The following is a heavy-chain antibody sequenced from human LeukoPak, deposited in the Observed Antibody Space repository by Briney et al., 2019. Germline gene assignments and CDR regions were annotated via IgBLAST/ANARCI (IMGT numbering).Heavy chain of an antibody. Sequence: GGSLRLSCVGSGFTFSADSMNWVRQAPDKGLEWISYISRSGSTTYYGDSVKGRSTISRDNAKNSVFLQLNSLRDEATAVYFCARDRPGKYCFDSWGQGALVIVSS. CDR2: ISRSGSTT. V-gene: IGHV3-48*02. CDR1: GFTFSADS. J-gene: IGHJ4*02. CDR3: ARDRPGKYCFDS. D-gene: IGHD1-14*01.